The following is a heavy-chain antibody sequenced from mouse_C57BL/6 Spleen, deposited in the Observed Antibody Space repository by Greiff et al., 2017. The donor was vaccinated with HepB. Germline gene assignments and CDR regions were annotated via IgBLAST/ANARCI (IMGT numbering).Heavy chain of an antibody. CDR3: VREDWFAY. Sequence: EVMLVESGGGLVQPKGSLKLSCAASGFSFNTYAMNWVRQAPGKGLEWVARIRSKSNNYATYYADSVKDRFTISRDYSESILYLQMNNLETEDTALYYCVREDWFAYWGQGALVTVSA. CDR1: GFSFNTYA. J-gene: IGHJ3*01. V-gene: IGHV10-1*01. CDR2: IRSKSNNYAT.